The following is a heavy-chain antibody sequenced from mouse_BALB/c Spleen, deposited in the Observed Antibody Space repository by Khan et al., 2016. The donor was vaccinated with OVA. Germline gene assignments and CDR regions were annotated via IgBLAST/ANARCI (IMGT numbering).Heavy chain of an antibody. CDR2: INPNIGYT. CDR1: GYTFTDYN. V-gene: IGHV1-18*01. J-gene: IGHJ2*01. Sequence: QQSGPELVKPGASVKIPCKASGYTFTDYNIDWVKQSHGKSLEWIGDINPNIGYTVYNQKFKGKATLTVDKSYSTAYMELRSLTSEDTAVYYCTSSRYGMYGYWGQGTALTVSS. CDR3: TSSRYGMYGY. D-gene: IGHD2-10*02.